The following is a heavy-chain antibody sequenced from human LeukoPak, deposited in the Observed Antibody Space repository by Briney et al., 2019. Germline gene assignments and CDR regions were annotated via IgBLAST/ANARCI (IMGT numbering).Heavy chain of an antibody. D-gene: IGHD2-2*01. CDR1: GDSVSSNSAA. CDR2: TYYRSKWYN. CDR3: AREGICSSTSCYSYGMDV. Sequence: SQTLSLTCAISGDSVSSNSAAWNWIRQSPSRGLEWLGRTYYRSKWYNDYAVSVNSRITINPDTSKNQFSLQLNSVTPEDTAVYYCAREGICSSTSCYSYGMDVWGQGTTVTVSS. J-gene: IGHJ6*02. V-gene: IGHV6-1*01.